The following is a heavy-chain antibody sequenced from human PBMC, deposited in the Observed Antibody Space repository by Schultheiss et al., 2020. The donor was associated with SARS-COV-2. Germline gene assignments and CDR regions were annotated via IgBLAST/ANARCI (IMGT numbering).Heavy chain of an antibody. V-gene: IGHV3-48*03. CDR1: GFTFSSYE. Sequence: GGSLRLSCAASGFTFSSYEMNWVRQAPGKGLEWVSYISSSGSTIYYADSVKGRFTISRDNAKNSLYLQMNSLRAEDTAVYYCARDDSGGSSGWAVDAFDIWGQGTMVTVSS. CDR3: ARDDSGGSSGWAVDAFDI. D-gene: IGHD6-19*01. CDR2: ISSSGSTI. J-gene: IGHJ3*02.